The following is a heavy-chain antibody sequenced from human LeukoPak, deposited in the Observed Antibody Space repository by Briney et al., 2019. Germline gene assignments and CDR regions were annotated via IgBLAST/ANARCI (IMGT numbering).Heavy chain of an antibody. Sequence: GGSLTLYCSASGFTFSSYGMHWLRQAPGKGLAWAAFIRYDGSNKYYADSVKGRFTISRDNSNNSLYLQMNTLRPEDAALYYCAKLGATPYWGQGTLVTVSS. CDR2: IRYDGSNK. CDR1: GFTFSSYG. D-gene: IGHD1-26*01. V-gene: IGHV3-30*02. CDR3: AKLGATPY. J-gene: IGHJ4*02.